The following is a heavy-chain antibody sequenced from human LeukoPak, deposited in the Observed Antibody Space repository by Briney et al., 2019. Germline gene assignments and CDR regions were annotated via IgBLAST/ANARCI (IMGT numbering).Heavy chain of an antibody. J-gene: IGHJ4*02. V-gene: IGHV1-8*03. CDR1: GYTFTSYD. CDR3: ARRGYSSGWYLPFDY. CDR2: MNPYSGNT. Sequence: GASVKVSCKASGYTFTSYDICWVRQATGQGLEWMGWMNPYSGNTGYAQKFQGRVTITRNTSISTAYMELSSLRSEDTAVYYCARRGYSSGWYLPFDYWGQGTLVTVSS. D-gene: IGHD6-19*01.